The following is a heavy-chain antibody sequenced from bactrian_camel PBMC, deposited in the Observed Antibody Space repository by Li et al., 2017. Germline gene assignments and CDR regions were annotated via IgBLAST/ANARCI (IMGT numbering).Heavy chain of an antibody. V-gene: IGHV3S60*01. CDR1: YFPYDTNNR. Sequence: QLVESGGGSVQAGGSLRLSCLALYFPYDTNNRMGWFRQVPGKEREGVAIIQPFSDAKYYADSVKGLFTISKDNAKHILYLQMNSLKVEDTGLYYCAGDSLYDDIRYFLVAPGKIENWGQGTQVTVS. CDR3: AGDSLYDDIRYFLVAPGKIEN. D-gene: IGHD1*01. J-gene: IGHJ4*01. CDR2: IQPFSDAK.